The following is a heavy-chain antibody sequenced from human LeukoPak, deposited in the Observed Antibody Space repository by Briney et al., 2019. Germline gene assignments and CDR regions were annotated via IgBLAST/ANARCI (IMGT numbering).Heavy chain of an antibody. CDR1: GYTFTGYY. J-gene: IGHJ4*02. CDR2: INPNSGGT. CDR3: AKHSLIVQLERRVYFDY. Sequence: ASVKVSCKASGYTFTGYYMHWVRQAPGQGLEWMGWINPNSGGTNYAQKFQGRVTMTRDTSISTAYMELSRLRSDDTAVYYCAKHSLIVQLERRVYFDYWGQGTLVTVSS. V-gene: IGHV1-2*02. D-gene: IGHD1-1*01.